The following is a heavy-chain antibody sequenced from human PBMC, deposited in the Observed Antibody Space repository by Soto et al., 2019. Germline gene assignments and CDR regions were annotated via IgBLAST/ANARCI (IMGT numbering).Heavy chain of an antibody. CDR3: TRLDGYSYGYDYYYYGMDV. V-gene: IGHV3-73*01. CDR1: GFTFSGSA. D-gene: IGHD5-18*01. CDR2: IRSKANSYAT. J-gene: IGHJ6*02. Sequence: GGSLRLSCAASGFTFSGSAMHWVRQASGKGLEWVGRIRSKANSYATAYAASVKGRFTISRDDSKNTAYLQMNSLKTEDTAVYYCTRLDGYSYGYDYYYYGMDVWGQGTTVTVSS.